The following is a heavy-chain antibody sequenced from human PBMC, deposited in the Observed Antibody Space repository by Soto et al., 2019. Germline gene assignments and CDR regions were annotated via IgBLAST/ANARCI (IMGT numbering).Heavy chain of an antibody. Sequence: PSETLSLTCSVSGGSISSGDYYWSWIRQPPGKGLEWIGSIYYSGSTYYNPSLKSRVTISVDTSKNQFSLKLSSVTAADTAVYYCARPGYSYGLSAFDIWGQGTMVTVSS. J-gene: IGHJ3*02. D-gene: IGHD5-18*01. CDR1: GGSISSGDYY. CDR2: IYYSGST. CDR3: ARPGYSYGLSAFDI. V-gene: IGHV4-39*01.